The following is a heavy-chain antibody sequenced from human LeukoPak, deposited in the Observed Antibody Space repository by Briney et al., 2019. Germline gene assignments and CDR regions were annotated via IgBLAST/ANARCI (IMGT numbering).Heavy chain of an antibody. V-gene: IGHV3-15*07. CDR2: IKSKTDGGTT. D-gene: IGHD3-16*01. Sequence: GGSLRLSCAASGFTFSNAWMNWVRQAPGKGLEWVGRIKSKTDGGTTDYAAPVKGKFTISRDDSKNTLYLQMNSLRAEDTAVYYCARILAAYTTNFDYWGQGTLVTVSS. J-gene: IGHJ4*02. CDR3: ARILAAYTTNFDY. CDR1: GFTFSNAW.